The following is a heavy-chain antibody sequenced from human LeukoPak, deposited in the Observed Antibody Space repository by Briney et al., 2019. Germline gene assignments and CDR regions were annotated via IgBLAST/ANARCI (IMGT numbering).Heavy chain of an antibody. V-gene: IGHV3-64*01. D-gene: IGHD2-15*01. Sequence: GGSLRLSCAASGFTFSSYAMHWVRQAPGKGLEYVSAISSNGGSTYYANSVKGRFTISRDNSKNTLHLQMGSLRAEDMAVYYCARSGSLDYWGQGTLVTVSS. CDR3: ARSGSLDY. CDR1: GFTFSSYA. CDR2: ISSNGGST. J-gene: IGHJ4*02.